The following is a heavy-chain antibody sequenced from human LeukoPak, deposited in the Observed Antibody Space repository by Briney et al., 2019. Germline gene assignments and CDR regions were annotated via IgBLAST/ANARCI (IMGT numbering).Heavy chain of an antibody. CDR3: ARNYYYGSGSYYNVYNWFDP. CDR2: IKQDGSEK. D-gene: IGHD3-10*01. J-gene: IGHJ5*02. CDR1: GFTSSSYW. Sequence: PGGSLRLSCAASGFTSSSYWMSWVRQAPGKGLEWVANIKQDGSEKYYVDSVKGRFTISRDNAKNSLYLQMNSLRAEDTAVYYCARNYYYGSGSYYNVYNWFDPRGQGTLVTVSS. V-gene: IGHV3-7*01.